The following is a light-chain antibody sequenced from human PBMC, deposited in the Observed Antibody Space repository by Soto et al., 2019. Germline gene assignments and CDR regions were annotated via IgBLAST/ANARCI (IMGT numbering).Light chain of an antibody. CDR3: QQRTNWACT. CDR2: DAS. J-gene: IGKJ3*01. CDR1: ESVRSR. V-gene: IGKV3-11*01. Sequence: EIVLTQSPATLSLSPGERATLSCRASESVRSRLAWYQQKPGQPPRLLIFDASNRATGVPARFSGSGSGTDFTLTINSLEPEGFAVYFCQQRTNWACTFGPGTKVEIK.